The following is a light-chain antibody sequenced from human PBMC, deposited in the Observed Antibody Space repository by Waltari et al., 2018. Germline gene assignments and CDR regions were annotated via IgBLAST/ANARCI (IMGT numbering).Light chain of an antibody. CDR3: AVWDDSLGGV. Sequence: QSVLTQPPSVSGTPGQRVTISCSGSNSNIGGNSVNWYQQVPGTAPKRLIYNDNQGPSGVPDRFSASKSGTSASLAITGLQSEDEADYYCAVWDDSLGGVFGGGTK. V-gene: IGLV1-44*01. J-gene: IGLJ3*02. CDR1: NSNIGGNS. CDR2: NDN.